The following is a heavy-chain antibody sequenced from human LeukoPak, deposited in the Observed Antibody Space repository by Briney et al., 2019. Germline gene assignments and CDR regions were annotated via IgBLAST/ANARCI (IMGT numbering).Heavy chain of an antibody. CDR1: GFTLSSYS. D-gene: IGHD1-7*01. J-gene: IGHJ3*02. V-gene: IGHV3-21*01. CDR3: ARDQTGTTLYAFDI. Sequence: GGSLRLSCAASGFTLSSYSMNWVRQAPGKGLEWVSSISSSSSYIYYADSVKGRFTISRDNSKNTLYLQMNSLRAEDTAVYYCARDQTGTTLYAFDIWGQGTMVTVSS. CDR2: ISSSSSYI.